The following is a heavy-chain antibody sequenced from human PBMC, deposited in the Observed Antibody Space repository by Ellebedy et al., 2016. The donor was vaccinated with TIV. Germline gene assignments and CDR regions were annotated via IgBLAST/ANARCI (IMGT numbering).Heavy chain of an antibody. Sequence: ASVKVSCKASGYTFTSYAMHWVRQAPGQRLEWMGWINAGNGNTKYSQKFQGRVTITRDTFASTAYMELSSLRSEDTAVYYCARVYPRDSSGWYFDYWGQGTLVTVSS. V-gene: IGHV1-3*01. CDR1: GYTFTSYA. D-gene: IGHD6-19*01. CDR2: INAGNGNT. J-gene: IGHJ4*02. CDR3: ARVYPRDSSGWYFDY.